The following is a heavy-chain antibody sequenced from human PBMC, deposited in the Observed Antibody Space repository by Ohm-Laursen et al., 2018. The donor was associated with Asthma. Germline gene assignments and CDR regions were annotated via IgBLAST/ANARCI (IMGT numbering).Heavy chain of an antibody. CDR1: GFTFSRYW. V-gene: IGHV3-33*08. J-gene: IGHJ5*02. D-gene: IGHD3-10*01. CDR3: AGSRYYYGSGYPT. CDR2: IWYDGSNK. Sequence: SLRLSCTAFGFTFSRYWMHWVRQAPGKGLERVAVIWYDGSNKYYADSVKGRFTISRDNSKNTLYLQMNSLRAEDTAVYYCAGSRYYYGSGYPTWGQGTLVTVSS.